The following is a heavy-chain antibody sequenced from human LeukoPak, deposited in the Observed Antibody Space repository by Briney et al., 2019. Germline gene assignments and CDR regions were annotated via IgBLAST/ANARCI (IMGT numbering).Heavy chain of an antibody. J-gene: IGHJ6*02. CDR2: ISGSGGST. CDR1: GFTFDDYA. Sequence: GGSLRLSCAASGFTFDDYAMHWVRQAPGKGLEWVSGISGSGGSTYYADSVKGRFTICRDKSKNTLYLLMISLRAEDTAVYYCAIRKQQVVPPRAYPYYYGMDVWGQGTTVTVSS. D-gene: IGHD6-13*01. V-gene: IGHV3-23*01. CDR3: AIRKQQVVPPRAYPYYYGMDV.